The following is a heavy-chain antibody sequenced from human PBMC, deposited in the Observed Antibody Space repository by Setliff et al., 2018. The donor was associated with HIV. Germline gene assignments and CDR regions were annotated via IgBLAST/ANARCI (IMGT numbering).Heavy chain of an antibody. CDR2: INHGGKT. V-gene: IGHV4-38-2*02. D-gene: IGHD3-3*01. Sequence: SETLSLTCIVSNYSITSNYYWAWIRQPPGQGLEWIGSINHGGKTYYSPSLKSRVAISVDTSKNQFSLHFQSVTAADTALYFCARLGDFSYSSRYLHAFDFWGHGALVTVSS. CDR3: ARLGDFSYSSRYLHAFDF. J-gene: IGHJ4*01. CDR1: NYSITSNYY.